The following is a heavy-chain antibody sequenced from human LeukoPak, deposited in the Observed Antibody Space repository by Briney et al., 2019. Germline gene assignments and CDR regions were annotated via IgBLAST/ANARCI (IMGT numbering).Heavy chain of an antibody. J-gene: IGHJ4*02. CDR3: ARDRSPLKQWRNTSSQKTKYYFDY. V-gene: IGHV4-39*07. Sequence: LETLSLTCTVFGGSISSSSYYWSWIRQPPGKGLEWIGEINHSGSTNYNPSLKSRVTISVDTSKNQFSLKLSSVTAADTAVYYCARDRSPLKQWRNTSSQKTKYYFDYWGQGTLVTVSS. CDR2: INHSGST. CDR1: GGSISSSSYY. D-gene: IGHD6-19*01.